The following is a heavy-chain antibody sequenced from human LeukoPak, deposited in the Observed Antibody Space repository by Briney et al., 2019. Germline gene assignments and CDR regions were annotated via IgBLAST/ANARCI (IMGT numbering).Heavy chain of an antibody. Sequence: GESLRTSFKGSGFRFTSYWISWVRPMPGKGLEWMGRIDPSDSYTNYSPSFQGHVTISADQSLNTAYLQWSSLKASDTAMYYCARHDGRDLGYLDLWGQGTLVTVSS. CDR1: GFRFTSYW. D-gene: IGHD3-16*02. CDR3: ARHDGRDLGYLDL. V-gene: IGHV5-10-1*01. J-gene: IGHJ4*02. CDR2: IDPSDSYT.